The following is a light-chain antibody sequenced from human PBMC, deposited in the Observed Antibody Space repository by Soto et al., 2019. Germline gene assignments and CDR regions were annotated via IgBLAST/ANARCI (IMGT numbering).Light chain of an antibody. CDR2: GAS. V-gene: IGKV3-20*01. Sequence: EIVLTQSPGTLSLSPGERATLSCRASQSISSSYLACYQQRPGQAPSLLIFGASYRATGLLDRFSDNGSRTDVTLTIIRLEPEYFAVYYCQQYSSLHPELCVGPGTKVDSK. J-gene: IGKJ3*01. CDR3: QQYSSLHPELC. CDR1: QSISSSY.